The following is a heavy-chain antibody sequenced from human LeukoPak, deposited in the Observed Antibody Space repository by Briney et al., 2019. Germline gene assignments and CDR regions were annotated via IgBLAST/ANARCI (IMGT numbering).Heavy chain of an antibody. CDR2: ISSSGSPI. Sequence: PGGSLRLSCAVSGFTFSDYYMSWVRQAPGKGLEWVSYISSSGSPIYYADSVKGRFTISRDNAKNSLYLHMNSLRAEDTAVYYCAREGDDSSGYFSYWGQGTLVTVSS. CDR1: GFTFSDYY. CDR3: AREGDDSSGYFSY. V-gene: IGHV3-11*01. D-gene: IGHD3-22*01. J-gene: IGHJ4*02.